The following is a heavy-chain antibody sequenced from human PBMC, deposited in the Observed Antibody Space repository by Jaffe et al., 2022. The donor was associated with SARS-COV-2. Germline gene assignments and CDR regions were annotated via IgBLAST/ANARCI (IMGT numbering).Heavy chain of an antibody. Sequence: QVQLVESGGGVVQPGRSLRLSCAASGFTFSSYGMHWVRQAPGKGLEWVAVISYDGSNKYYADSVKGRFTISRDNSKNTLYLQMNSLRAEDTAVYYCAKGSIGLKGVYYYGMDVWGQGTTVTVSS. V-gene: IGHV3-30*18. CDR1: GFTFSSYG. J-gene: IGHJ6*02. CDR2: ISYDGSNK. D-gene: IGHD2-21*01. CDR3: AKGSIGLKGVYYYGMDV.